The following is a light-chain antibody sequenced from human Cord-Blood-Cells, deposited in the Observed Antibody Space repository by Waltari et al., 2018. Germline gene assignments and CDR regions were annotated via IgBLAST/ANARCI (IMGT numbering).Light chain of an antibody. V-gene: IGKV2-28*01. J-gene: IGKJ1*01. CDR1: QSLLTSNGYNS. Sequence: DIVITQSPLSLPGTPGDQASIACRSSQSLLTSNGYNSLDWYLQTPGQSPQLLIYFGSNRDSGVPSRFSGSGSGTDFTLKISRVQAEDVGVYYCMHALQTPWTFGQGTKVEIK. CDR2: FGS. CDR3: MHALQTPWT.